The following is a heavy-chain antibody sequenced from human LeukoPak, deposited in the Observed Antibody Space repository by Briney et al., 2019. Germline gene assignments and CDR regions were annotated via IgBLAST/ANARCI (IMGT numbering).Heavy chain of an antibody. CDR3: ARDQISTVVVAATYFDY. CDR1: GGSLSGYY. Sequence: PSETLSLTCAVYGGSLSGYYWSWIRQPPGKGLEWIGEINHSGSTNYNPSLKSRVTISVDTSKNQFSLKLSSVTAADTAVYYCARDQISTVVVAATYFDYWGQGTLVTVSS. J-gene: IGHJ4*02. D-gene: IGHD2-15*01. CDR2: INHSGST. V-gene: IGHV4-34*01.